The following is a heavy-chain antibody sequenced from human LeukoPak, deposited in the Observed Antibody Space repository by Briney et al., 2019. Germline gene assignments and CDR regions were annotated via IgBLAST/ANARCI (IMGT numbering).Heavy chain of an antibody. V-gene: IGHV3-74*01. CDR1: GFTFSSYW. Sequence: PGGSLRLSCAASGFTFSSYWMHWVRQAPGKGLVWVSRINSDGSRTSYADSVKGRFTISRDNAKNTLYLQMNSLRAEDTAVYYCARVITLKGGVIRWEGDYWGQGTLVTVSS. CDR2: INSDGSRT. J-gene: IGHJ4*02. CDR3: ARVITLKGGVIRWEGDY. D-gene: IGHD3-10*01.